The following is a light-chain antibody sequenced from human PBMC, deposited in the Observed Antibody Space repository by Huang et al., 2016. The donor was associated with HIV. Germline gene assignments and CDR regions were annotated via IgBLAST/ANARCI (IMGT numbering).Light chain of an antibody. CDR1: QSITDNY. Sequence: EIVLTQSPGILSLSPGDRATLSCRASQSITDNYLAWYQQKPAQTPRLLIYCASSRPTGIPDRFSGSGSGTDFTLTISRLEPEDFAVYYCQQYGSSPPNTFGQGTRLEIK. V-gene: IGKV3-20*01. CDR2: CAS. J-gene: IGKJ5*01. CDR3: QQYGSSPPNT.